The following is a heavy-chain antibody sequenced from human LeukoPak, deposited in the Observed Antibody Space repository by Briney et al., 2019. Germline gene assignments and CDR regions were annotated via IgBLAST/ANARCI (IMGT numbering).Heavy chain of an antibody. CDR3: ARGCQDEPMVHYFDF. CDR2: INYSGST. D-gene: IGHD3-10*01. J-gene: IGHJ4*02. Sequence: SETLSLTCAVYGGSFSGYYWSWIRQSPGKGLEWIGEINYSGSTNCNPSLKSRVSISVDTSKNQFSLKLSSVTAADTAVYYCARGCQDEPMVHYFDFWGLGTLVTVSS. V-gene: IGHV4-34*01. CDR1: GGSFSGYY.